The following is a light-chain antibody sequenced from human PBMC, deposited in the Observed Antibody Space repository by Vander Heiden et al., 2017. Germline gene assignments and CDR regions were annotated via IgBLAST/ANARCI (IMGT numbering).Light chain of an antibody. CDR3: QQYGSSPTT. Sequence: ENVFTQSPGTLSLSPGESATLPCRAGHYVSSSFLAWYQQKPGQAPRLLIYGASTRATANPDRFSGSGSGTDFTLTITRLEPEDFAVYYCQQYGSSPTTFGQGTKVEI. V-gene: IGKV3-20*01. CDR2: GAS. CDR1: HYVSSSF. J-gene: IGKJ1*01.